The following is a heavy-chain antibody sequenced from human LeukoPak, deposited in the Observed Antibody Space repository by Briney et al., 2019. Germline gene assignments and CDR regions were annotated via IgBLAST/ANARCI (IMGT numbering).Heavy chain of an antibody. D-gene: IGHD5-18*01. CDR1: GYTFTSYD. CDR3: ARNGGYSYGYGNNWFDP. J-gene: IGHJ5*02. Sequence: ASVKVSCKASGYTFTSYDINWVRQATGQGLEWMGWMNPNSGNTGYAQKFQGRVTMTRNTSISTAYMELSSLRSEDTAVYYCARNGGYSYGYGNNWFDPWGQGTLVTVSS. CDR2: MNPNSGNT. V-gene: IGHV1-8*01.